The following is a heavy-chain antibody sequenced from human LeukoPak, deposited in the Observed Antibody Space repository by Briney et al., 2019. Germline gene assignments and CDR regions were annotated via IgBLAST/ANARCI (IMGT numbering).Heavy chain of an antibody. CDR3: ARLLLGYSYGTGYLDY. D-gene: IGHD5-18*01. J-gene: IGHJ4*02. V-gene: IGHV3-21*01. Sequence: GGSLRLSCAASGFTFSSYSMNGVRHAPGKGLEWVSSITSTISSIYYADSVKGRLTISRDNAKNSLYLQMNSLRAEDTAVYYWARLLLGYSYGTGYLDYWGQGTLVTVSS. CDR2: ITSTISSI. CDR1: GFTFSSYS.